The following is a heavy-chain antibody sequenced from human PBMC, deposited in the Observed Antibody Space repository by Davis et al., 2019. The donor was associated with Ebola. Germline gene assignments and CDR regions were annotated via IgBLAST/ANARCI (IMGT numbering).Heavy chain of an antibody. J-gene: IGHJ4*02. D-gene: IGHD2-15*01. CDR3: TSGLVVVAATPNDY. Sequence: GSLSLSCAASGFTFSGSAMHWVRQAPGTGPEWVGRITSKANSYATAYAASVKGRFTISRDDSKNTAYLQMNSLKTEDTAVYYCTSGLVVVAATPNDYWGQGTLVTVSS. V-gene: IGHV3-73*01. CDR2: ITSKANSYAT. CDR1: GFTFSGSA.